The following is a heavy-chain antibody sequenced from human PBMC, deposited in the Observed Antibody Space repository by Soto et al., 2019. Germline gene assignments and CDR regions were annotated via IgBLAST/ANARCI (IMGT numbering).Heavy chain of an antibody. CDR1: GGSFSGYY. J-gene: IGHJ4*02. CDR3: ARVSDYRDFDY. Sequence: SETLSLTCAVYGGSFSGYYWSWIRQPPGKGLEWIGEINHSGSTNYNPSLKSRVTISVDTSKNQFSLKLSSVTAADTAVYYCARVSDYRDFDYWGQGTLVTVSS. CDR2: INHSGST. V-gene: IGHV4-34*01. D-gene: IGHD3-16*02.